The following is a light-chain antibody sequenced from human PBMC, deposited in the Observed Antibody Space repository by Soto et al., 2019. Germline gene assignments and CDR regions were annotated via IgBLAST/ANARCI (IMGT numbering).Light chain of an antibody. CDR1: SSNIGSNY. Sequence: QSVLTQPPSASGTPGQRVTISCSGSSSNIGSNYVYWYQQLPGTAPKLLIYRNKQRPSGVPDRFSGSKSGTSASLAISGLRSEDEADYYCAAWDDSLSALYVFGTGTKVTVL. J-gene: IGLJ1*01. V-gene: IGLV1-47*01. CDR2: RNK. CDR3: AAWDDSLSALYV.